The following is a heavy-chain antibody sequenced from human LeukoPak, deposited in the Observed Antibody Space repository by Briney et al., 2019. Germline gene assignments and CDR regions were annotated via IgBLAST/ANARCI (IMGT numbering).Heavy chain of an antibody. CDR2: ISGSGGGT. D-gene: IGHD1-26*01. CDR1: GFTFSRYA. Sequence: GGSLRLSCAASGFTFSRYAMSWVRQAPEKGLEWVSTISGSGGGTYYADSVKGRFTISRDDSKNTLYLQMNSLRAEDTAVYYCARPLSIVGATIGAFDIWGQGTMVTVSS. CDR3: ARPLSIVGATIGAFDI. J-gene: IGHJ3*02. V-gene: IGHV3-23*01.